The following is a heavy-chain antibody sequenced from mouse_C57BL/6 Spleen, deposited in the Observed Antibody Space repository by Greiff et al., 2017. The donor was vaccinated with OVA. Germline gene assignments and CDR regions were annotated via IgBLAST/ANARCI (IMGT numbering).Heavy chain of an antibody. CDR1: GYAFSSSW. J-gene: IGHJ3*01. Sequence: QVQLQQSGPELVKPGASVKISCKASGYAFSSSWMNWVKQRPGKGLEWIGRIYPGDGDTNYNGKFKGKATLTADKSSSTAYMQLSSLTSEDSAVYFCAREANYSNCPFAYWGQGTLVTVSA. V-gene: IGHV1-82*01. CDR2: IYPGDGDT. D-gene: IGHD2-5*01. CDR3: AREANYSNCPFAY.